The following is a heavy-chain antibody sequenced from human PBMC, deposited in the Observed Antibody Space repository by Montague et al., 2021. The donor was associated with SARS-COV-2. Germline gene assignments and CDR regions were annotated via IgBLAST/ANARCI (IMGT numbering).Heavy chain of an antibody. Sequence: SETLSLTCTVSGASIISNRYYWGWIRQPPGKGLEWLGPIFYSGSTYYDPSLKSRLTISVDTYKNQFSLQLTSVTAADTSVYYCAREAVPWERATLRAFDIWGQGTPVTVSS. J-gene: IGHJ3*02. CDR2: IFYSGST. CDR3: AREAVPWERATLRAFDI. V-gene: IGHV4-39*02. D-gene: IGHD5-24*01. CDR1: GASIISNRYY.